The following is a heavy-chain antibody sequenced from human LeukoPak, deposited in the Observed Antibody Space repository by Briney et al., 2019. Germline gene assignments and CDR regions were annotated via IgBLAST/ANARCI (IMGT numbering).Heavy chain of an antibody. J-gene: IGHJ6*03. V-gene: IGHV1-58*02. Sequence: SVKVSCKASGFTFASSTMQWVRQARGQRLEWIGWIVVGSGNTNYAQKFQERVTITRDMSTSTVYMEVSSLRSEDTAVYYCAAGYYYSSGSSYMDVWGKGTTVTISS. CDR1: GFTFASST. D-gene: IGHD3-10*01. CDR3: AAGYYYSSGSSYMDV. CDR2: IVVGSGNT.